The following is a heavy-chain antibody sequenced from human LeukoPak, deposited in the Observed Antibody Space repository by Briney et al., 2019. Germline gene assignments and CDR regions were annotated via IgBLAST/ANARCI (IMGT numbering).Heavy chain of an antibody. D-gene: IGHD3-10*01. CDR1: GESFSGYY. Sequence: SETLSLTCAVYGESFSGYYWSWIRQPPGKGLEWLGEINHSGSTNYNPSLKSRVTISVDTSKNQFSLKLSSVTAADTAVYYCARGTAGSSILSFDPWGQGTLVTVSS. J-gene: IGHJ5*02. CDR2: INHSGST. V-gene: IGHV4-34*01. CDR3: ARGTAGSSILSFDP.